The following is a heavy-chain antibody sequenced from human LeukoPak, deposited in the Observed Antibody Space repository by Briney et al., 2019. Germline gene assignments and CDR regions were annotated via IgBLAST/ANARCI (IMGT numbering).Heavy chain of an antibody. CDR3: ARDPNSYYYDSSGSI. V-gene: IGHV3-21*01. D-gene: IGHD3-22*01. CDR2: ISSSSSYI. J-gene: IGHJ3*02. Sequence: PGGSLRLSCAASGFTFSSYSMNWVRQAPGKGPEWVSSISSSSSYIYYADSVKGRFTISRDNAKNSLYLQMNSLRAEDTAVYYCARDPNSYYYDSSGSIWGQGTMVTVSS. CDR1: GFTFSSYS.